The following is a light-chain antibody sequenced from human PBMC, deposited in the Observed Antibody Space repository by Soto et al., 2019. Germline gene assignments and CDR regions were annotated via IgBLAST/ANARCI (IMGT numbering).Light chain of an antibody. CDR1: QSVTRRY. CDR2: GAS. J-gene: IGKJ1*01. CDR3: QQYGSSGT. Sequence: ILLTQSPCTLALSPGERATLSCRARQSVTRRYLAWSQQKPGQPPRLLIYGASNRATGIPDRFSGSGSGTDFTLTISRLEPEDFAVYYCQQYGSSGTFGQGTKVDIK. V-gene: IGKV3-20*01.